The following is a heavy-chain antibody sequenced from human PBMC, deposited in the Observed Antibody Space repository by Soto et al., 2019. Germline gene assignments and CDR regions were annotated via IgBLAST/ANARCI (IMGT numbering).Heavy chain of an antibody. CDR1: GFNFSGSA. V-gene: IGHV3-73*02. D-gene: IGHD5-18*01. CDR3: SSPAAGSYQSEY. Sequence: VQLVESGGGLVQPGGSLKLSCAASGFNFSGSALHWVRQASGKGLEWVGRIRSKGKGNATAYGASVKGRFTISRDDSENTAYLRMNSLKIEATAVYYCSSPAAGSYQSEYWGQGTLVTVSS. J-gene: IGHJ4*02. CDR2: IRSKGKGNAT.